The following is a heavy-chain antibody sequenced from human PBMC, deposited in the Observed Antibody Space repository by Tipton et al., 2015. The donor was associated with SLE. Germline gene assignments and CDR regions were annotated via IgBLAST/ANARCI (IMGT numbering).Heavy chain of an antibody. D-gene: IGHD1-20*01. CDR3: ARLRYNWNYYYYYGMDV. CDR1: GGSISSYY. J-gene: IGHJ6*02. CDR2: IYTSGST. V-gene: IGHV4-4*09. Sequence: TLSLTCTVSGGSISSYYWSWIRQPPGKGLEWIGYIYTSGSTNYNPSLKSRVIISVDTSKNQFSLKLSSVTAADTVVYYCARLRYNWNYYYYYGMDVWGQGTTVTVSS.